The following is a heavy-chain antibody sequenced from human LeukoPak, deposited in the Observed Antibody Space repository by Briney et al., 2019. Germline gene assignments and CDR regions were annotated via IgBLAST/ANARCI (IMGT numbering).Heavy chain of an antibody. D-gene: IGHD3-10*01. CDR1: GFTFSSYG. Sequence: GRSLRLSCAASGFTFSSYGMHWVRQAPGKGLEWVAVIWYDGSNKYYADSVKGRFTISRDNSKNTLSLQMNSLRAEDTAVYYCARGDDGSIYRPFLIWGQGTKVTVSS. CDR3: ARGDDGSIYRPFLI. J-gene: IGHJ3*02. CDR2: IWYDGSNK. V-gene: IGHV3-33*01.